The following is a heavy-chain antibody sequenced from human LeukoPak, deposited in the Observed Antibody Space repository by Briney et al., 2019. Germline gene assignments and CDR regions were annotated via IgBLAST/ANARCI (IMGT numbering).Heavy chain of an antibody. J-gene: IGHJ6*02. CDR2: ISNSGDST. CDR1: GFTFNTYA. Sequence: QTGGSLRLSCAASGFTFNTYAMSWVRQAPGEGLQWVSGISNSGDSTYYLDSVKGRFTISRDNSKNTLYLQMNSLRAEDTAVYYCATQPTVNRDYYYYGMDVWGQGTTVTVSS. CDR3: ATQPTVNRDYYYYGMDV. D-gene: IGHD4-17*01. V-gene: IGHV3-23*01.